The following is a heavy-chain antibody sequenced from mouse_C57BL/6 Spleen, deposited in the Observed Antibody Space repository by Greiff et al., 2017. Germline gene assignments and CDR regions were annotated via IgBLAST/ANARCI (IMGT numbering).Heavy chain of an antibody. V-gene: IGHV14-1*01. J-gene: IGHJ3*01. Sequence: VQLQQSGAELVRPGASVKLSCTASGFNIKDYYMHWVKQRPEQGLEWIGRIDPEGGDTEYAPKFQGKATMTADTSSNTAYLQLSSLTSEDTAVYYCTTANSQSWFAYWGQGTLVTVSA. CDR3: TTANSQSWFAY. CDR1: GFNIKDYY. CDR2: IDPEGGDT. D-gene: IGHD4-1*01.